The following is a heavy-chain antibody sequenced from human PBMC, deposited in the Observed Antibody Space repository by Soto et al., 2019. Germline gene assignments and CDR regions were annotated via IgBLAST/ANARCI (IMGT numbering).Heavy chain of an antibody. CDR1: GFPFSSYA. V-gene: IGHV3-23*01. D-gene: IGHD3-3*01. Sequence: HPGGSLRLSFAASGFPFSSYAMSWVRKAPGKGLEWVSAISGSGGSTYYADSVKGRFTISRDNSKNTLYLQMNSLRAEDTAVYYCAKDTYYDFWSGSGMDVWGQGTTVTVSS. CDR3: AKDTYYDFWSGSGMDV. CDR2: ISGSGGST. J-gene: IGHJ6*02.